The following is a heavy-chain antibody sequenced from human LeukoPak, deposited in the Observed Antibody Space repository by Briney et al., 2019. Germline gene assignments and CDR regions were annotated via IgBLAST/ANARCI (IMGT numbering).Heavy chain of an antibody. V-gene: IGHV4-34*01. CDR1: GGSFSAYY. J-gene: IGHJ5*02. CDR2: INHSGSA. D-gene: IGHD3-10*01. CDR3: ARSGWFGELLSVFDP. Sequence: SETLSLTCAVSGGSFSAYYWTWIRQPPGKGLEWIGEINHSGSANYNPSLKSRVTISLDTSKNQFSLKLSSVTAADTAVYYCARSGWFGELLSVFDPWGQGTLVTVSS.